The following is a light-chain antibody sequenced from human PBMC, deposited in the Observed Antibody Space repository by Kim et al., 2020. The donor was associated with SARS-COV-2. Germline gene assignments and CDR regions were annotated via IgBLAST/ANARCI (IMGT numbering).Light chain of an antibody. V-gene: IGKV3-20*01. CDR2: GAS. J-gene: IGKJ2*03. CDR1: QGVSSN. CDR3: QQFGSSPPYS. Sequence: SPGERATLSCRASQGVSSNLAWYQQKPGQAPRLLIYGASTRATGIPERFSGSGSGTDFTLTINKVEPEDFAVYYCQQFGSSPPYSFGQGTKLEI.